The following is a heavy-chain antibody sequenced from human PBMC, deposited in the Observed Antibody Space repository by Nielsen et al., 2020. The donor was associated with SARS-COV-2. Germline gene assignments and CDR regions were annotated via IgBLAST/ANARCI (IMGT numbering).Heavy chain of an antibody. J-gene: IGHJ4*02. Sequence: GESLKISCVASGFTFSSYGLHWVRQAPGKGLEWVAVIWYDASNKYYADSVKGRFTISRDDSKDTLYLQMNSLRAEDTAVYYCAKEGSNGNYYAWLDYWGQGTLVTVSS. CDR1: GFTFSSYG. D-gene: IGHD1-26*01. CDR2: IWYDASNK. V-gene: IGHV3-33*06. CDR3: AKEGSNGNYYAWLDY.